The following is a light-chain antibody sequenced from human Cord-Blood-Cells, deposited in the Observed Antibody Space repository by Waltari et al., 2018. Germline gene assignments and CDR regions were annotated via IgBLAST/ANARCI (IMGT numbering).Light chain of an antibody. J-gene: IGKJ4*01. CDR3: QQRSNWPLT. V-gene: IGKV3-11*01. CDR2: DAS. Sequence: EIVLTQSPATLSLSPGERATLSCRASQSVSSYLAWYQQKPGQAPRLLIYDASNRATGIPARFSGSGAGTDFTLTMSSLGPEEFAVYYCQQRSNWPLTFGGGTKVEIK. CDR1: QSVSSY.